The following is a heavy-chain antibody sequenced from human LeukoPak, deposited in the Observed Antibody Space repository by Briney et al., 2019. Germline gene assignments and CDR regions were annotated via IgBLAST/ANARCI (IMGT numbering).Heavy chain of an antibody. V-gene: IGHV3-23*01. D-gene: IGHD3-10*01. CDR1: GFTFSSYA. J-gene: IGHJ4*02. CDR2: ISGSGGST. Sequence: PGGSLRLSCAASGFTFSSYAMSWVRQAPGKGLEWVSAISGSGGSTYYADSVKGRFTISRDNSKNTLYLQMNSLRAEDTAVYYCAKSSRTSWFRPGRTPFDYWGQGTLVTVSS. CDR3: AKSSRTSWFRPGRTPFDY.